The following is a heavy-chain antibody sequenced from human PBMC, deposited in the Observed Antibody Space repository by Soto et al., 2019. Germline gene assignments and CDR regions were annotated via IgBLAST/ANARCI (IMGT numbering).Heavy chain of an antibody. CDR3: ARALRSHSISSAVN. CDR1: GSSISSRYW. Sequence: SETLSLTCAVSGSSISSRYWWSWVRQLPAKELEWTGETYHTGGTNYNPSLKSRVTLSVDKSKNEFYLKLSSVTAADTAVYYCARALRSHSISSAVNWGQEALV. D-gene: IGHD6-6*01. CDR2: TYHTGGT. V-gene: IGHV4-4*02. J-gene: IGHJ4*01.